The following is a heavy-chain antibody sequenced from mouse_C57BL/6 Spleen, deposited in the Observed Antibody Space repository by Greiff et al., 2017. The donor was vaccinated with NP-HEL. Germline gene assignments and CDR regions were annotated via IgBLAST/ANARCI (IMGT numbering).Heavy chain of an antibody. CDR2: IHPNSGST. J-gene: IGHJ4*01. CDR1: GYTFTSYW. Sequence: QVQLQQSGAELVKPGASVKLSCKASGYTFTSYWMHWVKQRPGQGLEWIGMIHPNSGSTNYNEKFKSKATLTVDKSSSTAYMQLSSLTSEDSAVYYCARGVHGGNAMDYWGQGTSVTVSS. CDR3: ARGVHGGNAMDY. D-gene: IGHD5-1*01. V-gene: IGHV1-64*01.